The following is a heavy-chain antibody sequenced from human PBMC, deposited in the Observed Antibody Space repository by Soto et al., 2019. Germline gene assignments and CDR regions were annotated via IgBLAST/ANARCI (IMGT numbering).Heavy chain of an antibody. Sequence: QVQLQESGPGLVKPSQTLSLTCTVSGGSISSGGYYWSWIRQHPGKGLEWIGYIYYSGSTYYNPSLKSRVTISVDPTKNQFSLKLSSVTAADTAVYYCARADIVVVPAANWFDPWGQGNLATVSS. V-gene: IGHV4-31*03. CDR3: ARADIVVVPAANWFDP. CDR2: IYYSGST. J-gene: IGHJ5*02. CDR1: GGSISSGGYY. D-gene: IGHD2-2*01.